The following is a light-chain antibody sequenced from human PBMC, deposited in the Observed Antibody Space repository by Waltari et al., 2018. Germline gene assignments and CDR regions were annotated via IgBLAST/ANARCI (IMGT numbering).Light chain of an antibody. CDR1: QTMSSA. V-gene: IGKV1-39*01. J-gene: IGKJ1*01. CDR3: QQSYDTLWS. Sequence: DIEMTQSPSSLSASIGDTVSMTGRASQTMSSAFNGDQQKPGKAHKLLVYHASTLQNGVPSRFSGRCSGTNFALIINDLQPEDFGTYYCQQSYDTLWSFGPGTTVDIK. CDR2: HAS.